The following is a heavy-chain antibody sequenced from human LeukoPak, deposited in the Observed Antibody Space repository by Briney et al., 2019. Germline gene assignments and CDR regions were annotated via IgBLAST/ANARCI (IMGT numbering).Heavy chain of an antibody. CDR3: AKDTGYSYGYVGYYFDY. Sequence: PGGSLRLSCAASGFTFDDYAMHWVRQAPGKGLEWVSGISWNGGSIGYADSVKGRFTISRDNAKNSLYLQMNSLRAEDTVLYYCAKDTGYSYGYVGYYFDYWGQGTLVTVSS. CDR1: GFTFDDYA. D-gene: IGHD5-18*01. CDR2: ISWNGGSI. V-gene: IGHV3-9*01. J-gene: IGHJ4*02.